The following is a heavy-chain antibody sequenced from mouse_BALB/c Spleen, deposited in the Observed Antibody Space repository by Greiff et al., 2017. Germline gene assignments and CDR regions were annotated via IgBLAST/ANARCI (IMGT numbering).Heavy chain of an antibody. CDR3: AREAYGNYRLWAY. J-gene: IGHJ3*01. CDR1: GFSLTSYG. D-gene: IGHD2-1*01. V-gene: IGHV2-9*02. Sequence: QVQLKQSGPGLVAPSQSLSITCTVSGFSLTSYGVHWVRQPPGKGLEWLGVIWAGGSTNYNSALMSRLSISKDNSKSQVFLKMNSLQTDDTAMYYCAREAYGNYRLWAYWGQGTLVTVSA. CDR2: IWAGGST.